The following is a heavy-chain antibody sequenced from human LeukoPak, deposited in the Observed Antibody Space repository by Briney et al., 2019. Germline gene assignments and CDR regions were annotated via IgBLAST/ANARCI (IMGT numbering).Heavy chain of an antibody. D-gene: IGHD5-18*01. V-gene: IGHV3-30-3*02. Sequence: PGRSLRLSCAASGFTFSSYAMHWARQAPGKGLEWVAVISYDGSNKYYADSVKGRFTISRDNSKNTLYLQMNSLRAEDTAVYYCAKTDTAMVTWGQGTLVTVSS. CDR1: GFTFSSYA. CDR3: AKTDTAMVT. J-gene: IGHJ4*02. CDR2: ISYDGSNK.